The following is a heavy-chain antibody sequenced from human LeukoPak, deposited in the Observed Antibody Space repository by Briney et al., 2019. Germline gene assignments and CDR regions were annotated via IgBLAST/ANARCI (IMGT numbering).Heavy chain of an antibody. CDR1: GFTFSSYG. CDR2: IRYDGSNK. V-gene: IGHV3-30*02. J-gene: IGHJ6*02. D-gene: IGHD6-13*01. CDR3: AREGGAAAAGYYGMDV. Sequence: GGSLRLSCAASGFTFSSYGMHWVRQAPGKGLEWVAFIRYDGSNKYYADSVKGRFTISRDNSKNTLYLQMNSLRAEDTAVYYCAREGGAAAAGYYGMDVWGQGTTVTVSS.